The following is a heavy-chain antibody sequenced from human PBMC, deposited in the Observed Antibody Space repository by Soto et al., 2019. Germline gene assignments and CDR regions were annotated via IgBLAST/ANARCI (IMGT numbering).Heavy chain of an antibody. J-gene: IGHJ5*02. D-gene: IGHD2-2*01. CDR3: ARATQLSNRGFRGLFDP. V-gene: IGHV1-18*01. CDR1: GYTFTSYG. CDR2: ISPYNGDT. Sequence: QVQLVQSGADVKKPGASVKVSCKASGYTFTSYGISWVRQAPGQGLEWVGWISPYNGDTNYAQKLQGRVTMTTDTFTSTAYMELRSLISDDTAVYYCARATQLSNRGFRGLFDPWGQGTLVTVSS.